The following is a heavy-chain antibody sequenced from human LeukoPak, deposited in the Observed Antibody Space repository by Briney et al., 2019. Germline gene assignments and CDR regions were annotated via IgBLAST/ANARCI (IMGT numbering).Heavy chain of an antibody. J-gene: IGHJ4*02. CDR3: ARDGRAAGIYFDY. Sequence: PGGSLRLSCAASGFTFSSCEMNWVRQAPGKGLEFISYISSSGSIIYYADSVKGRFTISRDNAKNSLYLQMNSLRAEDTAVYYCARDGRAAGIYFDYWGQGTLVAVSS. D-gene: IGHD6-13*01. V-gene: IGHV3-48*03. CDR1: GFTFSSCE. CDR2: ISSSGSII.